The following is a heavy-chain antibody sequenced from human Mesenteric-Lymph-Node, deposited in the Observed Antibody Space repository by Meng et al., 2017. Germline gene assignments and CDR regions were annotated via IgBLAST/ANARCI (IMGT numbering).Heavy chain of an antibody. CDR3: ARDRTTGRYFDY. Sequence: QVQLQESGPGLVKPSQTLSLTCTVSGGSISSGDYYWSWIRQPPGKGLEWIGYIYYSGSTYYNPSLKSRVTISVDKSKNQFSLRLSSVTAADTAVYYCARDRTTGRYFDYWGQGTLVTVSS. J-gene: IGHJ4*02. V-gene: IGHV4-30-4*01. D-gene: IGHD4-11*01. CDR1: GGSISSGDYY. CDR2: IYYSGST.